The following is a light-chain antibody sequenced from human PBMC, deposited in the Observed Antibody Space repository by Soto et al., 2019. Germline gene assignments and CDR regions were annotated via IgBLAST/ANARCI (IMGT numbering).Light chain of an antibody. CDR2: EGS. CDR3: CSYAGSSTLWV. J-gene: IGLJ3*02. Sequence: QSALTQPASVSGSPGQSITISCTGASSDVGSYNLVSWYQQHPGQAPKLVISEGSKRPSGVSNRFSGSKSGSTASLTISGLQAEDEADYYCCSYAGSSTLWVFGGGTKVTVL. CDR1: SSDVGSYNL. V-gene: IGLV2-23*01.